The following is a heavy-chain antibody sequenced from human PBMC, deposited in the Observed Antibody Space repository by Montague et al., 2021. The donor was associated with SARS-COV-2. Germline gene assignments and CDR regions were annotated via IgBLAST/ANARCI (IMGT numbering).Heavy chain of an antibody. CDR3: VGQPGQWLHREWFWFDP. J-gene: IGHJ5*02. CDR2: IYYSGST. D-gene: IGHD6-19*01. V-gene: IGHV4-39*01. CDR1: GGSISSTSYY. Sequence: SETLSLTCTVSGGSISSTSYYWGWIRQPPGKGLEWIGRIYYSGSTYYNPSLKSRVTISVDTSKNQFSLKLGSVTAADTAVYYCVGQPGQWLHREWFWFDPWGQGTPVTVSS.